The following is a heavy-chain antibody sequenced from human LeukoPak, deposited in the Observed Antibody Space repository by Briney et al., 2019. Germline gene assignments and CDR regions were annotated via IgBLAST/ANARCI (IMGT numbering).Heavy chain of an antibody. J-gene: IGHJ6*02. Sequence: SETLSLTCTVSGGSMNSYYWSWVRQPPGKGLEWIAYIYYLGSTSYSPSLRGRVTISVDTSKNQFSLKLSSVTAADTAVYYCARGWTRGTYCSGGSCYSGYYGMDVWGQGTTVTVSS. V-gene: IGHV4-59*01. CDR2: IYYLGST. D-gene: IGHD2-15*01. CDR3: ARGWTRGTYCSGGSCYSGYYGMDV. CDR1: GGSMNSYY.